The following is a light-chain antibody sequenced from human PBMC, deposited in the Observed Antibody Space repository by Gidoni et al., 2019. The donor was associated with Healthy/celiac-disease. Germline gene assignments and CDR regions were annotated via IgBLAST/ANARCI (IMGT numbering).Light chain of an antibody. V-gene: IGKV1-33*01. CDR2: YAS. J-gene: IGKJ4*01. CDR1: HDISNY. CDR3: QQYDNLPPLT. Sequence: DIQMTQSPSSLSASVGDRVTITCQASHDISNYLNWYQQKPGQDPKLLIYYASNLETGVPSRLSGRGSGTDYTITISSLQPEDIAANYCQQYDNLPPLTFGGGTKVEIK.